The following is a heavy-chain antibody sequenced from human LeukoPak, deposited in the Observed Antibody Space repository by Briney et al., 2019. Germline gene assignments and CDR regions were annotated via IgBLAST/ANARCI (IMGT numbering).Heavy chain of an antibody. J-gene: IGHJ4*02. Sequence: PGGSLRLSCAASGFTFSSYRMHWVRQVPGKGLVWVSRITSDGSGTNYADSVKGRFTISRDNSKNTLYLQMGSLRAEDMAVYYCARAIDSGFPLYFDYWGQGTLVTVSS. V-gene: IGHV3-74*01. D-gene: IGHD5-12*01. CDR3: ARAIDSGFPLYFDY. CDR2: ITSDGSGT. CDR1: GFTFSSYR.